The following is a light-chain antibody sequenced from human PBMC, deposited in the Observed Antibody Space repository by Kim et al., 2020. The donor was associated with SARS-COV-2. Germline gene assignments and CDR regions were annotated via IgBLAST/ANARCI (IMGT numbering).Light chain of an antibody. CDR2: GAS. Sequence: VSPGERATLSCRASQSVSSNLAWYQQKPGQAPRLLIYGASTRATGIPARFSGSGSGTEFTLTISNLQSEDFAVYYCQQYNNWPFTFGPGTKVDIK. V-gene: IGKV3-15*01. CDR1: QSVSSN. J-gene: IGKJ3*01. CDR3: QQYNNWPFT.